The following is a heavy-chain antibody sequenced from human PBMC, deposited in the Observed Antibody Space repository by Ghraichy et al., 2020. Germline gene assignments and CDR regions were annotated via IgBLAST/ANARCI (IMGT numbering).Heavy chain of an antibody. V-gene: IGHV3-23*01. CDR2: VSGSGGST. Sequence: GSLRLSCAASGFTFSSYAMSWVRQAPGKGLEWVSAVSGSGGSTHYADSVKGRFTISRDNSKNTLYLQMNSLRAEDTAVYYCAKDEGEGCSSTSCFDFDYWGQGTLVTVSS. D-gene: IGHD2-2*01. CDR3: AKDEGEGCSSTSCFDFDY. CDR1: GFTFSSYA. J-gene: IGHJ4*02.